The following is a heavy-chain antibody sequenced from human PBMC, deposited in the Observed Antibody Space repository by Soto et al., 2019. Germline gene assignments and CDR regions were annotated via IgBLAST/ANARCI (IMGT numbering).Heavy chain of an antibody. CDR2: ISHSGSST. V-gene: IGHV3-23*01. J-gene: IGHJ5*02. Sequence: EVQFLESGGGLVQPGGSLRLSCAASGVTFSNYAMNWVRQAPGKGLEWVSGISHSGSSTYYADSVNVRFTISRDNSKNKLFLQMNSLTAEDTAVYYCAKGSWVHHGSEGGNWLDPWGQGTLVTVSS. CDR3: AKGSWVHHGSEGGNWLDP. CDR1: GVTFSNYA. D-gene: IGHD3-10*01.